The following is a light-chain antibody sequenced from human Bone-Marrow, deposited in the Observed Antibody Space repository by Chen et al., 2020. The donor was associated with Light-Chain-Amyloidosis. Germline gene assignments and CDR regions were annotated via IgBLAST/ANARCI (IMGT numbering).Light chain of an antibody. CDR1: SSDVGSYNL. V-gene: IGLV2-23*01. CDR2: DYN. CDR3: CAYAGSSTWV. Sequence: QSALTQPASVSGSPGQSITISCTGTSSDVGSYNLVSWYQQHPGKAPKLMIYDYNKRPSGVANCFSGAESGNTASRRSFGIQADVEANCYGCAYAGSSTWVFVGWTKVSVV. J-gene: IGLJ3*02.